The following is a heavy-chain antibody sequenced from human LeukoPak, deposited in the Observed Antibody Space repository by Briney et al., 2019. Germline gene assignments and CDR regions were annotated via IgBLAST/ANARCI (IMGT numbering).Heavy chain of an antibody. CDR2: INAGNGNT. CDR1: GYTFTSYA. V-gene: IGHV1-3*01. CDR3: ARANTMVRGVIPYFDY. Sequence: ASVKVSCKASGYTFTSYAMHWVRQAPGQRLEWMGWINAGNGNTKYSQKFQGRVTITRDTSASTAYMELSSLRSEDTAVYYGARANTMVRGVIPYFDYWGQGTLVTVSS. D-gene: IGHD3-10*01. J-gene: IGHJ4*02.